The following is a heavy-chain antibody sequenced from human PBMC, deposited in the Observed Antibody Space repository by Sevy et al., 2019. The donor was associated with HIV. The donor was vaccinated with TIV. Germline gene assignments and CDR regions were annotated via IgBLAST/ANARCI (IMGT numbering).Heavy chain of an antibody. J-gene: IGHJ6*02. CDR3: ARGGYGSGSCCYRDGMDV. CDR1: GFTFSSYS. D-gene: IGHD2-2*02. Sequence: GGSLRLSCAASGFTFSSYSMNWVRQAPGKGLEWVSYISSTISYADSVKGRFTISRDNAKNSLYLQMNSLRDEDTAVYYCARGGYGSGSCCYRDGMDVWGQGTTVTVSS. CDR2: ISSTI. V-gene: IGHV3-48*02.